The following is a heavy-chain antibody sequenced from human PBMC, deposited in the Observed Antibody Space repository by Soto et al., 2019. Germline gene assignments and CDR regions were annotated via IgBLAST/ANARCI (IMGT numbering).Heavy chain of an antibody. CDR1: GFTFSSYA. Sequence: EVQLLESGGGLVQPGGSLRLSCAASGFTFSSYAMNWVRQAPGKGLEWVSVISGSGGSTYYADSVKGRFTISRDNSKNTLYLQMNSLRAGDTAVYYCAGRGSGSYYDYWGQGTLVTVSS. CDR3: AGRGSGSYYDY. V-gene: IGHV3-23*01. D-gene: IGHD1-26*01. J-gene: IGHJ4*02. CDR2: ISGSGGST.